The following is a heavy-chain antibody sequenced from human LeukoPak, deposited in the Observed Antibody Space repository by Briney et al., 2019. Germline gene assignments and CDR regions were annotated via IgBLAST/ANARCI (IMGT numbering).Heavy chain of an antibody. V-gene: IGHV1-69*04. CDR1: GGTFYNSA. CDR2: IIPILNIP. D-gene: IGHD1-1*01. J-gene: IGHJ6*02. CDR3: AREKMEVGYYGLDV. Sequence: ASVKVSCKASGGTFYNSAINWVRQAPGQGLEWKGRIIPILNIPNYAQKLQGRVTIAADKSTSTAYMELSSLRSDDTAVYYCAREKMEVGYYGLDVWGQGTTVTVSS.